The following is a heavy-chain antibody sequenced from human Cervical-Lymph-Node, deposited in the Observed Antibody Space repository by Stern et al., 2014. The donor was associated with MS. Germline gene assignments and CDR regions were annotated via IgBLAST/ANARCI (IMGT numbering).Heavy chain of an antibody. CDR3: AKVYGIGPFDY. D-gene: IGHD3-16*01. V-gene: IGHV3-23*04. CDR2: ISGRDGST. J-gene: IGHJ4*02. CDR1: GFTFSSYA. Sequence: EVQLVESGGTLVQPGGSLRLSCAASGFTFSSYAMSWVRQAPGKGLGGVSVISGRDGSTFNADSVKGRFTISRDNSKNTRFLQMNSLRAEDTAVYYCAKVYGIGPFDYWGQGTLVTVSS.